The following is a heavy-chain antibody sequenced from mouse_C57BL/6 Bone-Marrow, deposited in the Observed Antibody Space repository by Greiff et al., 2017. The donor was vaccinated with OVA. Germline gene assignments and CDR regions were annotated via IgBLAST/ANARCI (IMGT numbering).Heavy chain of an antibody. V-gene: IGHV1-50*01. CDR2: IDPSDSYT. CDR3: GRSRGDFDY. J-gene: IGHJ2*01. CDR1: GYTFTSYW. Sequence: QVQLQQPGAELVKPGASVKLSCKASGYTFTSYWMQWVKQRPGQGLEWIGEIDPSDSYTNYNQKFKGKATLTVDTSSSTAYMQLSSLTSEDSAVYYCGRSRGDFDYWGQGTTLTVSS.